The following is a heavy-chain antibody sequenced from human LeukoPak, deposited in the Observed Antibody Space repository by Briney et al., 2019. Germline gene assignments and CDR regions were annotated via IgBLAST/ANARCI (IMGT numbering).Heavy chain of an antibody. CDR3: ASRTQGIKDYDSRFDP. CDR1: GGSISSYY. Sequence: SETLSLTCTVSGGSISSYYWSWIRQPPGKGLEWIGYIYYSGSTNYNPSLKSRVTISVDTSKNQFPLKLSSVTAADTAAYYCASRTQGIKDYDSRFDPWGQGTLVTVSS. CDR2: IYYSGST. D-gene: IGHD3-3*01. J-gene: IGHJ5*02. V-gene: IGHV4-59*01.